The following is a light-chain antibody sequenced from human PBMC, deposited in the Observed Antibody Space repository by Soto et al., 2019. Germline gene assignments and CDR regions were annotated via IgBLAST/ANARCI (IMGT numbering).Light chain of an antibody. Sequence: DIQMTQSPSTLSASVGDRVTITCRASQSISSWLAGCQQKPGEALKLLIYEGTTLERGVPSRFTGSGSGTEFPLTISSVQPDDFATFYCQQYNTYSRTFGQGPKVEVK. CDR2: EGT. CDR3: QQYNTYSRT. V-gene: IGKV1-5*03. J-gene: IGKJ1*01. CDR1: QSISSW.